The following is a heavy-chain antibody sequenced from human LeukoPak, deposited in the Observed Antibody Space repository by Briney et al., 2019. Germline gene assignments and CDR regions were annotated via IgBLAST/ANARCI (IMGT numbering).Heavy chain of an antibody. D-gene: IGHD6-13*01. V-gene: IGHV4-30-2*01. Sequence: SETLSLTCAVSGGSISSGGYSWSWIRQPPGKGLEWIGYISRSGSTYYNPSLKSRVNISVDRSKNQFSLKLTSVTAADTAIYYCARYSSTWPYWYFDLWGRGTLVTVSS. CDR3: ARYSSTWPYWYFDL. CDR2: ISRSGST. CDR1: GGSISSGGYS. J-gene: IGHJ2*01.